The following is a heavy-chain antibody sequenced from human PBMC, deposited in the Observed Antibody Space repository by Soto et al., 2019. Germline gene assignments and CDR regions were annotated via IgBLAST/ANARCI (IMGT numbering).Heavy chain of an antibody. CDR1: GCSISNYY. Sequence: SETLSLTCTVSGCSISNYYWSWIRQPPGKGLEWIGYIYYRGGTDYNPSLKSRVTISVDTSKNQFSLKLTSVTAADTAVYYCARGHRGTASDIWGQGTMVNVSS. J-gene: IGHJ3*02. CDR3: ARGHRGTASDI. V-gene: IGHV4-59*01. CDR2: IYYRGGT. D-gene: IGHD3-10*01.